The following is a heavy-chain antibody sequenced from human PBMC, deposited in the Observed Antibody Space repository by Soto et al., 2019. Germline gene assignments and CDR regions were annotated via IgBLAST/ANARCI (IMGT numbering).Heavy chain of an antibody. CDR2: IYHSGST. J-gene: IGHJ4*02. CDR3: ASTEGGHDYGGLFDY. Sequence: PSETLSLTCAVSGGSISSGGYSWSWIRQPPGKGLEWIGYIYHSGSTYYNPSLKSRVTISVDRSKNQFSLKLSSVTAADTAVYYCASTEGGHDYGGLFDYWGQGTLVTVSS. D-gene: IGHD4-17*01. CDR1: GGSISSGGYS. V-gene: IGHV4-30-2*01.